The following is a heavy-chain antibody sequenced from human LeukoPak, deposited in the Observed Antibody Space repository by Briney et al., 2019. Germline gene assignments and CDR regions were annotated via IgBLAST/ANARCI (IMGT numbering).Heavy chain of an antibody. J-gene: IGHJ3*02. CDR1: GFTVSSNY. Sequence: GGSLRLSCAASGFTVSSNYMSWVRQAPGKGLEWVSVIYSGGSTYYADSVKGRFTISRDNSKNTLYLQMNSLRAEDTAVYYCARDPHYYDSSRIFDIWGQGTMVTVSS. CDR3: ARDPHYYDSSRIFDI. CDR2: IYSGGST. D-gene: IGHD3-22*01. V-gene: IGHV3-53*01.